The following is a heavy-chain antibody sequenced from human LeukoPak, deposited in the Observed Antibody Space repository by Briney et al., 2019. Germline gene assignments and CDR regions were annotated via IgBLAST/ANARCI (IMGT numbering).Heavy chain of an antibody. CDR1: GFTFSSYS. CDR2: ISSSSSYI. CDR3: ARSISIAAAGNWFDP. V-gene: IGHV3-21*01. D-gene: IGHD6-13*01. Sequence: GGSLRLSCAASGFTFSSYSMNWVRQAPGKGLEWVSSISSSSSYIYYADSVKGRFTISRDNAKNSLYLQMNSLRAEDTAVYYCARSISIAAAGNWFDPWGQGTLVTVSS. J-gene: IGHJ5*02.